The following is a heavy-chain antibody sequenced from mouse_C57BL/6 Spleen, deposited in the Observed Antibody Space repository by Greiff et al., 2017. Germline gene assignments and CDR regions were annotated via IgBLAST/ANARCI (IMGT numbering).Heavy chain of an antibody. CDR1: GYTFTSYW. V-gene: IGHV1-50*01. CDR3: ARNDYDAWFAY. Sequence: QVQLQQPGAELVKPGASVKLSCKASGYTFTSYWMQWVKQRPGQGLEWIGEIDPSDSYTNYNQKFKGKATLTVDTSSSTAYMQLSSLTSEDSAVYYCARNDYDAWFAYWGQGTLVTVSA. D-gene: IGHD2-4*01. CDR2: IDPSDSYT. J-gene: IGHJ3*01.